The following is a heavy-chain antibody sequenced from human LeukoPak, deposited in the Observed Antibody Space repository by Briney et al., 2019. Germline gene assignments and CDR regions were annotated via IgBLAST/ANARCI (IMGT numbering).Heavy chain of an antibody. CDR2: IHYSGRT. V-gene: IGHV4-59*08. CDR1: GGSISSYY. CDR3: ARHSSTYYRFDY. J-gene: IGHJ4*02. D-gene: IGHD3-22*01. Sequence: PSETLSLTCTVSGGSISSYYRSWIRQPPGKGLEWIGYIHYSGRTNYNPSLKSRVTISVDTSKNQFSLKVSSVTAADTAVYYCARHSSTYYRFDYWGQGTLVSVSS.